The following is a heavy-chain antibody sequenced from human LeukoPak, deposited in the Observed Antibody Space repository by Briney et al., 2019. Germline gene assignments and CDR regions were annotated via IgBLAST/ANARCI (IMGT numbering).Heavy chain of an antibody. V-gene: IGHV1-69*02. CDR3: ARSRSGWFDY. CDR2: IIPILGIA. Sequence: SVKVSCKVSGYTLTELSMHWVRQAPGQGLEWMGRIIPILGIANYAQKFQGRVTITADKSTSTAYMALSSLRSEDTAVYYCARSRSGWFDYWGQGTLVTVSS. CDR1: GYTLTELS. D-gene: IGHD1-1*01. J-gene: IGHJ4*02.